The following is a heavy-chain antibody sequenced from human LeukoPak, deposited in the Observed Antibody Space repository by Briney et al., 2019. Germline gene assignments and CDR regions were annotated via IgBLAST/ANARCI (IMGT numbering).Heavy chain of an antibody. D-gene: IGHD5-12*01. J-gene: IGHJ5*02. V-gene: IGHV4-4*02. CDR2: IYHSGST. CDR3: ARDRYGYSGYDSYNWFDP. Sequence: SGTLSLTCAVSGGSISSSNWWSWVRQPPGKGLEWIGEIYHSGSTNYNPALQSRVTISVDTSKNQFSLKLSSVTAADTAVYYCARDRYGYSGYDSYNWFDPWGQGTLVTVSS. CDR1: GGSISSSNW.